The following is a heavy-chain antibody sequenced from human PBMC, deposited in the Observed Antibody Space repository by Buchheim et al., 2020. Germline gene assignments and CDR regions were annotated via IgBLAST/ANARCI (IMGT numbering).Heavy chain of an antibody. CDR3: ARSVYDFWSGYYAQGPFDY. D-gene: IGHD3-3*01. CDR2: IYYSGST. CDR1: GGSISSGGYY. J-gene: IGHJ4*02. Sequence: QVQLQESGPGLVKPSQTLSLTCTVSGGSISSGGYYWSWIRQHPGKGLEWIGYIYYSGSTYYNPSLKSRVTISVDTSKNQFFLKLSSVTAADTAVYYCARSVYDFWSGYYAQGPFDYWGQGTL. V-gene: IGHV4-31*03.